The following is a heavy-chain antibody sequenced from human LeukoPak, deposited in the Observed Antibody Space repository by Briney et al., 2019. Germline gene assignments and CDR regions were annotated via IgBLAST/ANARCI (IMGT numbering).Heavy chain of an antibody. CDR2: INHSGRT. J-gene: IGHJ4*02. D-gene: IGHD3-22*01. V-gene: IGHV4-34*01. CDR1: GGSLSGFY. CDR3: VRHGPIDPHTSGYEAFEY. Sequence: PSETLSLTCTVYGGSLSGFYWSWIRQPPGKGLEWIGEINHSGRTGYNPSLESRVTISLDTSKNQFSLDLTSVTAADTAVYFCVRHGPIDPHTSGYEAFEYWGQGILVPVSS.